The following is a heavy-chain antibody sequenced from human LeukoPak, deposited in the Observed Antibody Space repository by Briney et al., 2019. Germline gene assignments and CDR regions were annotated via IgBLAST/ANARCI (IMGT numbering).Heavy chain of an antibody. CDR3: ARPTYYYDSSGYTFDY. Sequence: GGSLRLSCAASGFTFSSYAMSWARQAPGKGLEWVSAISGSGGSTYYADSVKGRFTISRDNAKNSLYLQMNSLRAVDTAVYYCARPTYYYDSSGYTFDYWGQGTLVTVSS. V-gene: IGHV3-23*01. CDR1: GFTFSSYA. CDR2: ISGSGGST. D-gene: IGHD3-22*01. J-gene: IGHJ4*02.